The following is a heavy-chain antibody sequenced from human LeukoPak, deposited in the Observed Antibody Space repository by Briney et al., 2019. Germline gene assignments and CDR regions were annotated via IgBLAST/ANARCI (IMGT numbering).Heavy chain of an antibody. CDR2: INGSGGST. J-gene: IGHJ4*02. D-gene: IGHD2-15*01. CDR3: AKRIQSPMATGY. Sequence: PGGSLRLSCAASGFTFSSYAMSWVRQAPGKGLEWVSDINGSGGSTYYADSVKGRFAISRDNSKNTLYLQMNSLRAEDTAVYYCAKRIQSPMATGYWGQGTLVTVSS. CDR1: GFTFSSYA. V-gene: IGHV3-23*01.